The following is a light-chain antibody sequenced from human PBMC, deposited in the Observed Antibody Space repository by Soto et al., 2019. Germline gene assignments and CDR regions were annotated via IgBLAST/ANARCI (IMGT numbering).Light chain of an antibody. CDR1: QGISSY. CDR2: AAF. V-gene: IGKV1-9*01. CDR3: QQLNSYPLT. J-gene: IGKJ4*01. Sequence: DIQLTQSPSFLSASVGDRVTITCRASQGISSYLAWYQRKPGKAPKLLIYAAFTLQSGVPSRFSGSGSGTEFTLTITSLQPEDFATYYCQQLNSYPLTFGGGTKVEIK.